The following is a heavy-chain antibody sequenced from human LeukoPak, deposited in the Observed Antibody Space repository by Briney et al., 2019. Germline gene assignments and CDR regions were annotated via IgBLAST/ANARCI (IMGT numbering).Heavy chain of an antibody. Sequence: PGTSLRLSCVASGFTFRSHAMSWVRQAPGKGLEWVSSTSGSGDITDYADSVKGRFTISRDNAKNSLYLQMNSLRAEDTAVYYCARDTIMITFGGVPDYWGQGTLVTVSS. V-gene: IGHV3-23*01. J-gene: IGHJ4*02. CDR2: TSGSGDIT. D-gene: IGHD3-16*01. CDR3: ARDTIMITFGGVPDY. CDR1: GFTFRSHA.